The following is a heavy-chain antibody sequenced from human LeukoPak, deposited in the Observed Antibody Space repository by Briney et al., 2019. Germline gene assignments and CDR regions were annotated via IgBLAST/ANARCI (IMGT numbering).Heavy chain of an antibody. CDR3: AKDGDYYDSSGQFDY. D-gene: IGHD3-22*01. V-gene: IGHV3-30*18. J-gene: IGHJ4*02. CDR1: GFTFSSYG. CDR2: ISYDGSNK. Sequence: GGSLRLSCAASGFTFSSYGMHWVRQAPGKGLEWVAVISYDGSNKYYADSLKGRFTISRDNSKNTLYLQMNSLRAEDTAVYYCAKDGDYYDSSGQFDYWGQGTLVTVSS.